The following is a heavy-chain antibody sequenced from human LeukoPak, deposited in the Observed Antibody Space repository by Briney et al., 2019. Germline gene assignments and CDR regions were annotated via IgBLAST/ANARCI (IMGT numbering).Heavy chain of an antibody. Sequence: KAGGSLRLSCAASGFTFSNYAMHWVRQAPGKGLEWVSSISPSSTYIDYADSVKGRFTISRDNAKSSLYLQMNNLRAEDTAVYYCARDAGYSGYARFDFWGQGTLVTVSS. V-gene: IGHV3-21*01. D-gene: IGHD5-12*01. CDR3: ARDAGYSGYARFDF. CDR2: ISPSSTYI. J-gene: IGHJ4*02. CDR1: GFTFSNYA.